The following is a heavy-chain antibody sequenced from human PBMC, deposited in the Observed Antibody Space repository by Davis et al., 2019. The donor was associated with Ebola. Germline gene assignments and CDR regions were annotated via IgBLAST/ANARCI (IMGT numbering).Heavy chain of an antibody. Sequence: AASVKVSCKASGYTFTSYGITWVRQAPGQGLEWMGWINPHNGNTNYAQNVQGRVTMTTDTSTSTAYMELRSLRSDDTAVYYCARDLGIEMATSPIYYYYGMDVWGQGTTVTVSS. CDR1: GYTFTSYG. CDR2: INPHNGNT. J-gene: IGHJ6*02. D-gene: IGHD5-24*01. V-gene: IGHV1-18*04. CDR3: ARDLGIEMATSPIYYYYGMDV.